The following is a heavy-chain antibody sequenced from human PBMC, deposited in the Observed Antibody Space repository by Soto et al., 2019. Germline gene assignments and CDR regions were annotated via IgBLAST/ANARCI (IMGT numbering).Heavy chain of an antibody. CDR3: VRTSRY. V-gene: IGHV3-53*01. CDR2: IFGGGAT. Sequence: EVQLVASGGGLIQPGGSLRLSCAASGFAVNSDYMSWVRQAPGKGLEWVSVIFGGGATKYSDSVKGRFTISRDNSKNTVFLQMTSLRAEDTAVYYCVRTSRYWGQGTRVIVSS. J-gene: IGHJ4*02. D-gene: IGHD2-2*01. CDR1: GFAVNSDY.